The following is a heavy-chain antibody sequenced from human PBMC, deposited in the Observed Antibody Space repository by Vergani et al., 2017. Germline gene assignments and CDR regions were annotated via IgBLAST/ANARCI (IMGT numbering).Heavy chain of an antibody. CDR1: GASIRSSNYY. CDR2: IYYSGST. J-gene: IGHJ5*02. V-gene: IGHV4-39*01. Sequence: QLQLQESGPGLVKPSATLSLTCSVSGASIRSSNYYWGWIRQPPGKGLEWIASIYYSGSTYYNPSRKSRVTISVDTSKNQFSLKLCSVTAADTAIYFCAGHSTVEWLVKLGWIDPWGQGILVTVSS. CDR3: AGHSTVEWLVKLGWIDP. D-gene: IGHD6-19*01.